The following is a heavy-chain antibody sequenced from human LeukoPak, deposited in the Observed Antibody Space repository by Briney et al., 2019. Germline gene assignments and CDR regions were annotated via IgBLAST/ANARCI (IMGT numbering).Heavy chain of an antibody. D-gene: IGHD2-2*01. CDR2: IYYSGST. CDR1: GGSISSISYY. J-gene: IGHJ4*02. Sequence: PSETLSLTCTVSGGSISSISYYWGWIRQPPGKGLEWIGSIYYSGSTYYNPSLKSRVTISVDTSKNQFSLKLSSVTAADTAVYYCARLEVGDIVVVPAAETYYFDYWGQGTLVTVSS. V-gene: IGHV4-39*01. CDR3: ARLEVGDIVVVPAAETYYFDY.